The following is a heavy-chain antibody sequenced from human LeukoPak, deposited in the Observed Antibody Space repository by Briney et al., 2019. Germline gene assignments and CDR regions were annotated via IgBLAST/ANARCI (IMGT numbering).Heavy chain of an antibody. D-gene: IGHD3-3*01. Sequence: GGSLRLSCAASGFTFSSYAMIWVRQSPGKGLEWVSGIGSGSGGSTYYADSVKGRFTISRDNSKNTLYLQMNSLRAEDTAVYYCAKERDFWSGYYISWGQGTLVTVSS. CDR2: IGSGSGGST. CDR1: GFTFSSYA. J-gene: IGHJ5*02. CDR3: AKERDFWSGYYIS. V-gene: IGHV3-23*01.